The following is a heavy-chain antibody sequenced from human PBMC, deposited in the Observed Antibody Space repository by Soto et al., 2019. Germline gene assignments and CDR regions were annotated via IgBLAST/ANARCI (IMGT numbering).Heavy chain of an antibody. V-gene: IGHV3-33*01. J-gene: IGHJ4*02. D-gene: IGHD2-15*01. Sequence: GGSLRLSCAASGFTFSSYGMHWVRQAPGKGLEWVAVIWYDGSNKYYADSVKGRFTISRDNSKNTLYLQMNSLRAEDTAVYYCARPTNTVVAPRPPDYWGQGTLVTVSS. CDR3: ARPTNTVVAPRPPDY. CDR2: IWYDGSNK. CDR1: GFTFSSYG.